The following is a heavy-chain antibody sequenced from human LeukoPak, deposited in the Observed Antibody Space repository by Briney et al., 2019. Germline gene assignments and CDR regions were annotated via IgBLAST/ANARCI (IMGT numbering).Heavy chain of an antibody. CDR1: GGSISSSSYY. CDR3: ARDTSSGCYSY. J-gene: IGHJ4*02. Sequence: SETLSLTCTVSGGSISSSSYYWGWIRQPPGKGLEWIGEINHSGSTNYNPSLKSRVTISVDTSKNQFSLKLSSVTAADTAVYYCARDTSSGCYSYWGQGTLVTVSS. D-gene: IGHD3-22*01. V-gene: IGHV4-39*07. CDR2: INHSGST.